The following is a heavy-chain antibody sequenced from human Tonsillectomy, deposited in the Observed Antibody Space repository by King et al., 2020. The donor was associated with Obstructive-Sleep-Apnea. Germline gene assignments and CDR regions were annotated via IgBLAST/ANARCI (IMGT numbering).Heavy chain of an antibody. CDR3: ARDPGHYFDY. J-gene: IGHJ4*02. CDR1: GGSVNSRGYS. V-gene: IGHV4-30-4*07. Sequence: QLQESGPRLVKPSQTLSLTCTVSGGSVNSRGYSWSWIRQPSGKGLEWIGNIHYSGSTSYNPSLKSRVAISLDTSKNQFSLKMNSVTAADTAVYYCARDPGHYFDYWGQGNLVTVSS. CDR2: IHYSGST.